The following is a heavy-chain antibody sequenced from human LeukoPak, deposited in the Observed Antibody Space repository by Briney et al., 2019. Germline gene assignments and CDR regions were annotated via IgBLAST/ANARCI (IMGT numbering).Heavy chain of an antibody. CDR3: ARMTTVTTLDY. V-gene: IGHV1-46*01. D-gene: IGHD4-17*01. J-gene: IGHJ4*02. Sequence: ASVKVSCKASGYMFSNNYIHWLRQAPGQGLEWMGIINPSGGSTSYAQKFQDRLAITRDMSMNTVYMELTGLRSEDTAMYYCARMTTVTTLDYWGQGTLVTVSS. CDR1: GYMFSNNY. CDR2: INPSGGST.